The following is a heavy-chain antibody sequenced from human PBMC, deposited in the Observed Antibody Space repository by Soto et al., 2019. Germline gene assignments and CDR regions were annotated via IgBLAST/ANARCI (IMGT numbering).Heavy chain of an antibody. CDR3: AKVALLAGYYTFFDY. Sequence: QVQLVESGGGVVERGRYLRLSCAASGFTFSSYGMHWVRQAPGKWLEWVAVISYDGSNKYYADSMKGRFTITRDNSDYTLYLQMNSLRAEDTAVYYCAKVALLAGYYTFFDYWGQGTLVTVSS. J-gene: IGHJ4*02. CDR2: ISYDGSNK. D-gene: IGHD3-3*01. CDR1: GFTFSSYG. V-gene: IGHV3-30*18.